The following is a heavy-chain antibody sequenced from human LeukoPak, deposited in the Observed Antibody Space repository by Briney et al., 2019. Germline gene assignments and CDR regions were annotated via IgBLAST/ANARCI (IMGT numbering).Heavy chain of an antibody. D-gene: IGHD6-19*01. V-gene: IGHV3-23*01. J-gene: IGHJ4*02. Sequence: GGSLRLSCAASGFNFSSYAMSWVRQAPGKGLEWVSGISGSGGDTYYADSVKGRLTISRDNSEKTLHLQMNTLKADDTAVYFCAKGRGGTVAGSKVGFGFWGQGTLVTVSS. CDR2: ISGSGGDT. CDR1: GFNFSSYA. CDR3: AKGRGGTVAGSKVGFGF.